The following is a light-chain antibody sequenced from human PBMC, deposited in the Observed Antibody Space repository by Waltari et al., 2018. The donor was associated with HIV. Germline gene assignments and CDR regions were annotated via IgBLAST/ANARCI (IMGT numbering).Light chain of an antibody. V-gene: IGLV3-21*04. CDR1: NIGSKR. CDR2: YNS. Sequence: SYVLTQPPSVSVRPGKTASIPCAGDNIGSKRVNWYQQRQGQAPLLIIYYNSDRPSGIPERFAGSNSVGTATLTISKVEAADEADYYCQVWDPLRAHPVFGPGTKVTVL. J-gene: IGLJ1*01. CDR3: QVWDPLRAHPV.